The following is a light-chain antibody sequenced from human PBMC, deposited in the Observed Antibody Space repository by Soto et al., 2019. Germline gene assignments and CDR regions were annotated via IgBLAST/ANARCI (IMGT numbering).Light chain of an antibody. CDR2: YVS. J-gene: IGLJ1*01. CDR1: SSDVGGYDY. CDR3: SSYASSSTLV. Sequence: QSALTQPASVSGSPGQSSTISCTGTSSDVGGYDYVSWYQQYPGKAPKLMIYYVSDRPSGVSDRFSGSKSGNTASLTISGLQAEDEADYYCSSYASSSTLVFGTGTKVTVL. V-gene: IGLV2-14*01.